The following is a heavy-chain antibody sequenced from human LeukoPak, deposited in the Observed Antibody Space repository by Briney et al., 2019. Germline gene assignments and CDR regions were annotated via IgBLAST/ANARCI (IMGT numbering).Heavy chain of an antibody. CDR2: ISTTSTYI. Sequence: GGSLRLSCATSGFTFSRYSMNWVRQAPGKGLEWVSSISTTSTYIYYADSVKGRFTVSRDNAKESVFLQMNSLRAEDTAMYYCARGNSDYDHDYWGQGTLVTVSS. D-gene: IGHD5-12*01. CDR3: ARGNSDYDHDY. J-gene: IGHJ4*02. V-gene: IGHV3-21*04. CDR1: GFTFSRYS.